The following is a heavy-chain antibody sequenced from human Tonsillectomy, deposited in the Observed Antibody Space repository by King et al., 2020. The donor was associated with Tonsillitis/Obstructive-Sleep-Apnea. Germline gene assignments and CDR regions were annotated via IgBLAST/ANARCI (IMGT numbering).Heavy chain of an antibody. Sequence: VQLVESGGGLVKPGGSLRLSCAASGFSFSIFSMNWVRQAPGKGLVWVASINRGRRHIYDADSVKGRLTISRANAKKSLYLQMDSLRVDDTAVYYCARAGGGGDFYNHYMDVWGKGTTVTVSS. CDR3: ARAGGGGDFYNHYMDV. V-gene: IGHV3-21*01. CDR2: INRGRRHI. J-gene: IGHJ6*03. CDR1: GFSFSIFS. D-gene: IGHD3-16*01.